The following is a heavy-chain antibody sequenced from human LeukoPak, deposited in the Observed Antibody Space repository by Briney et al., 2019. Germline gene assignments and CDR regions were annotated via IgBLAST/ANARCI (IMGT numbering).Heavy chain of an antibody. CDR2: IYSGGST. Sequence: PGGSLRLSCAASGFTVSLNYMSWVRQAPGKGLEWVSVIYSGGSTYYADSVKGRFTISRDNSKNTLYLQMNSLRAEDTAVYYCARDSGAAAGRGLDYWGQGTLVTVSS. CDR1: GFTVSLNY. V-gene: IGHV3-53*01. J-gene: IGHJ4*02. CDR3: ARDSGAAAGRGLDY. D-gene: IGHD6-13*01.